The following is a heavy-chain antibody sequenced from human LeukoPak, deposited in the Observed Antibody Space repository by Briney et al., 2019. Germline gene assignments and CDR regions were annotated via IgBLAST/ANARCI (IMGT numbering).Heavy chain of an antibody. CDR3: ARDGVWFGEPLDY. CDR2: NSSSSSYI. V-gene: IGHV3-21*01. J-gene: IGHJ4*02. D-gene: IGHD3-10*01. Sequence: PGGSLRLSCAASGFTFSSYSMNWVRQAPGKGLEWVSSNSSSSSYIYYADSVKGRFTISRDNAKNSLYLQMNSLRAEDTAVYYCARDGVWFGEPLDYWGQGTLVTVSS. CDR1: GFTFSSYS.